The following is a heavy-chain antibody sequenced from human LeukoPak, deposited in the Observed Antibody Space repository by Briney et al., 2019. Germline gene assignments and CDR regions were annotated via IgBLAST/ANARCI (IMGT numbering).Heavy chain of an antibody. Sequence: GGSLRLSCAASGFTFSSYAMSWVRQAPGKGLEWVSSLSGSGDNTYYADSVKGRFTISRDNSKNTLYLQMKSLRVEDTAVYYCAKDLTVTTRGDALDIWGQGTMVTVSS. J-gene: IGHJ3*02. V-gene: IGHV3-23*01. CDR1: GFTFSSYA. D-gene: IGHD4-17*01. CDR3: AKDLTVTTRGDALDI. CDR2: LSGSGDNT.